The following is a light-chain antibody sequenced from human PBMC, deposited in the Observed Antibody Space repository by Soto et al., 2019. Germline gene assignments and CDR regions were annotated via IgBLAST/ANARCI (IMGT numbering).Light chain of an antibody. Sequence: DIQMTQSPSTLSASVGDRVTITCRASQSIRSWLVWYQQKTGKAPKLLLYNASSLESGVPSRFSGTGSWTEFTLTIRSVQPDDVATYYCQQDNIYWTFGQGTKVEIK. J-gene: IGKJ1*01. V-gene: IGKV1-5*03. CDR2: NAS. CDR3: QQDNIYWT. CDR1: QSIRSW.